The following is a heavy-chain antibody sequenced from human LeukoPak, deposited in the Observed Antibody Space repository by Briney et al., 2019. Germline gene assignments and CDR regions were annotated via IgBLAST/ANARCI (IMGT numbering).Heavy chain of an antibody. J-gene: IGHJ4*02. V-gene: IGHV3-21*01. CDR2: ISSSSSYI. CDR1: GFTFSSYS. CDR3: ARVRWDSFGVVTNFDY. Sequence: GGSLRLSCAASGFTFSSYSMTWVRQAPGKGLEWVSSISSSSSYIYYADSVKGRFTISRDNAKNSLYLQMNSLRAEDTAVYYCARVRWDSFGVVTNFDYWGQGTLVTVSS. D-gene: IGHD3-3*01.